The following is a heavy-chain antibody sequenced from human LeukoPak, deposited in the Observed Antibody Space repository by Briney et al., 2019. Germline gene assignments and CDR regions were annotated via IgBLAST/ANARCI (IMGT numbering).Heavy chain of an antibody. Sequence: GGSLRLSCAASGFTFDDYAMHLVRQAPGKGLEWVSGISWNSGSIGYADSVKGRFTISRDNAKNSLYLQMNSLRAEDTALYYCAKISQRSFDYWGQGTLVTVSS. CDR3: AKISQRSFDY. J-gene: IGHJ4*02. D-gene: IGHD6-25*01. CDR1: GFTFDDYA. CDR2: ISWNSGSI. V-gene: IGHV3-9*01.